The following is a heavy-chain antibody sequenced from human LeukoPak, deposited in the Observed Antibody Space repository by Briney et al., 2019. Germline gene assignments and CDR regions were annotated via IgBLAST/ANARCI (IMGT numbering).Heavy chain of an antibody. V-gene: IGHV3-30-3*01. D-gene: IGHD4-17*01. Sequence: GGSLRLSCAASAFTFSSYAMHWVRQAPGKGLEWVAVISYDGSNKYYADSVKGRFTISRDNSKNTLYLQMNSLRAEDTAVYYCARDSPYGDHVPYFDYWGQGTLVTVSS. J-gene: IGHJ4*02. CDR1: AFTFSSYA. CDR3: ARDSPYGDHVPYFDY. CDR2: ISYDGSNK.